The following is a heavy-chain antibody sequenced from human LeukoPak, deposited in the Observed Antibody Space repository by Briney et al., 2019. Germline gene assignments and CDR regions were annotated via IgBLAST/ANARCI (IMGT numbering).Heavy chain of an antibody. D-gene: IGHD2-21*02. V-gene: IGHV3-30*02. CDR3: ASKWYCGGDCYYQIDF. J-gene: IGHJ4*02. CDR2: IRYDGSNK. Sequence: GGSLRLSCAASGFTFSSYGMHWVRQAPGKGLEWVAFIRYDGSNKYYADSVKGRFTISRDNSKNTLYLQMNSLRAEDTAVYYCASKWYCGGDCYYQIDFWGQGTLVTVSS. CDR1: GFTFSSYG.